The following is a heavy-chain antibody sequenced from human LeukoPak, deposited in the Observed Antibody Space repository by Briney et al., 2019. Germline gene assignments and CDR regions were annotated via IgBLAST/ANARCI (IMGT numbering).Heavy chain of an antibody. V-gene: IGHV3-21*01. D-gene: IGHD3-10*01. Sequence: TGGSLRLSCAASGFTFSSYSMNWVRQAPGKGLEWASSISTSSSYIYYADSVKGRFTISRDNAKNSLYLQMNSLRAEDTSVYYCARDSVGMYYFDYWGQGTLVTVSS. J-gene: IGHJ4*02. CDR1: GFTFSSYS. CDR3: ARDSVGMYYFDY. CDR2: ISTSSSYI.